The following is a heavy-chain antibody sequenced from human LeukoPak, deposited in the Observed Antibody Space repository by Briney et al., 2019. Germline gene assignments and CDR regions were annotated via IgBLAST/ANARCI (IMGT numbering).Heavy chain of an antibody. CDR2: IYYSGST. J-gene: IGHJ4*02. D-gene: IGHD6-19*01. Sequence: SETLSLTCTVSGGSISSYYWSWIRQPPGKGLEWIGYIYYSGSTNYNPSLKSRVTISVDTSRNQFSLKLSSVTAADTAVYYCARGRRRLNSSGWYDYWGQGTLVTVSS. V-gene: IGHV4-59*12. CDR3: ARGRRRLNSSGWYDY. CDR1: GGSISSYY.